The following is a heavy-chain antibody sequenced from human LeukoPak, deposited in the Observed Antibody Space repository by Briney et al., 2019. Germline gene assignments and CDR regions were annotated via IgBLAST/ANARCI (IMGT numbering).Heavy chain of an antibody. D-gene: IGHD2-15*01. Sequence: ASVKVSCKASGYTFTYYYMHWVRQAPGQGLEWMGWINPYSGNTNYAQKFQGRVTMTRDTSITTAYMDLSRLKSDDTAVYYCARASVENTLRIDDYWGQGTLVTVSS. CDR2: INPYSGNT. J-gene: IGHJ4*02. V-gene: IGHV1-2*02. CDR1: GYTFTYYY. CDR3: ARASVENTLRIDDY.